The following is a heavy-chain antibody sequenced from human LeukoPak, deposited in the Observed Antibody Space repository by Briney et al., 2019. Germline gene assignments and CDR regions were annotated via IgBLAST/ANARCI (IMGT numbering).Heavy chain of an antibody. CDR2: IGYDGSQQ. V-gene: IGHV3-30*02. D-gene: IGHD3-16*02. Sequence: GGPLRLSWVTSGFTFSRFGLHWVRQAPGKGLEWMAYIGYDGSQQFYADSVRGRFTISRDTSKNTVFLQMNSLRGEDTAVYFCAKDMITFGGVIVVIDYWGQGTLVTVSS. CDR3: AKDMITFGGVIVVIDY. J-gene: IGHJ4*02. CDR1: GFTFSRFG.